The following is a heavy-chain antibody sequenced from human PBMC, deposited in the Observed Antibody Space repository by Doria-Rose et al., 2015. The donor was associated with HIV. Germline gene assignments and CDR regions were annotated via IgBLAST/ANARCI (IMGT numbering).Heavy chain of an antibody. CDR2: FDPEDGET. Sequence: KGREWMGGFDPEDGETIYAQKFQGRVRMTEDTSTDTAYMELSSLASEDTAVYYCATGLLVRGVIVTFGFDFWGQGTLVTVSS. D-gene: IGHD3-10*01. V-gene: IGHV1-24*01. CDR3: ATGLLVRGVIVTFGFDF. J-gene: IGHJ4*02.